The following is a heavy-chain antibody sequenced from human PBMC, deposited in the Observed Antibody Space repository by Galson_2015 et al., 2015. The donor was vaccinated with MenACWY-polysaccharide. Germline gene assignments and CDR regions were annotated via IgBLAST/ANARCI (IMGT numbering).Heavy chain of an antibody. V-gene: IGHV3-23*01. CDR2: ISPGSETA. Sequence: SLRLSCAASGFNFSILVMTWVRQGPGKGLEWVSAISPGSETAYYSDSVKGRFSISRDNSKDTLYLQMDSLRAADTAVYYCVKGGWGDNWGQGTLVTVSS. CDR3: VKGGWGDN. J-gene: IGHJ4*02. D-gene: IGHD1-26*01. CDR1: GFNFSILV.